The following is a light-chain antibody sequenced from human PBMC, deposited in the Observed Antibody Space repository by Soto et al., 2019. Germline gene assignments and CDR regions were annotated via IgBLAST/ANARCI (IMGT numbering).Light chain of an antibody. V-gene: IGKV3-20*01. CDR2: GAS. Sequence: EIVLTQSPGTLSLSPGERVTLSCRASQSVTGSYLAWYQQRPGQAPRLLIYGASSRATGIPDRFSGSGSGTDFTLTISRLEAEDFAVYWCQQYGSSPPTFGQGTKVEMK. CDR3: QQYGSSPPT. J-gene: IGKJ1*01. CDR1: QSVTGSY.